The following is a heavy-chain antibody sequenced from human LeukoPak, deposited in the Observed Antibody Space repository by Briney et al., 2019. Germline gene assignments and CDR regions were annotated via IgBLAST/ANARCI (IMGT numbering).Heavy chain of an antibody. CDR1: GFTFSSYA. J-gene: IGHJ6*02. CDR2: ISGSGGST. V-gene: IGHV3-23*01. Sequence: GGSLRLSCAASGFTFSSYAMSWVRQAPGKGLEWVSAISGSGGSTYYADSVKGRFAISRDNSKNTLYLQMNSLRAEDTAVYYCAKDPTYYYDSSGYYHYYYGMDVWGQGTTVTVSS. CDR3: AKDPTYYYDSSGYYHYYYGMDV. D-gene: IGHD3-22*01.